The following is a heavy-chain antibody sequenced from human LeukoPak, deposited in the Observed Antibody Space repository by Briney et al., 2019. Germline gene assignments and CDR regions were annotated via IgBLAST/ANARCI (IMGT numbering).Heavy chain of an antibody. J-gene: IGHJ6*02. CDR1: GFSFSNYA. D-gene: IGHD6-19*01. Sequence: GRSLRLSCAASGFSFSNYAMHWVRQAPGKGLEWVAVISFDGTNKYYADSVKGRLTISRDNSENTLHLQMNSLSAEDTAVYFCEREVAVSGTENGAFNVWGPGTTVTVSS. CDR2: ISFDGTNK. CDR3: EREVAVSGTENGAFNV. V-gene: IGHV3-30-3*01.